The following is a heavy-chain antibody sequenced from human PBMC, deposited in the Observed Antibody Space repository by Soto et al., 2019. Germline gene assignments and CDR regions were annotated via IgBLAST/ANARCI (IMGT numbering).Heavy chain of an antibody. D-gene: IGHD6-19*01. Sequence: QVQLVQSGAEVKTPGSSVKVTCKASGGTFSNNVISWVRQAPGQGLEWMGGITRIFGTATTNYAQKSQGRITITADESTNTAYMELSSLRSEDTALYYCASGITVAFEQWGQGTLVTVSS. CDR3: ASGITVAFEQ. V-gene: IGHV1-69*01. J-gene: IGHJ4*02. CDR2: ITRIFGTA. CDR1: GGTFSNNV.